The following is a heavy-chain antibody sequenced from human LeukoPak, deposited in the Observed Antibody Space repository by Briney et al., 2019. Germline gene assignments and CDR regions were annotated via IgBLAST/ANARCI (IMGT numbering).Heavy chain of an antibody. CDR3: AKDVGRLERNPDY. D-gene: IGHD1-1*01. V-gene: IGHV3-9*01. Sequence: GGSLRLSCAASGFTFDDYAMHWVRQAPGKGLEWVSGVSWNSGSVGYADSVKGRFTISRDNAKNSLYLQMNSLRAEDTALYHCAKDVGRLERNPDYWGQGTLVTVSS. J-gene: IGHJ4*02. CDR1: GFTFDDYA. CDR2: VSWNSGSV.